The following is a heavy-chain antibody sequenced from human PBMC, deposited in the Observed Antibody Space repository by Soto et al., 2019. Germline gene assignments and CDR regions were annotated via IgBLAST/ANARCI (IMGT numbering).Heavy chain of an antibody. CDR2: ISYDGSNK. CDR1: GFTFSSYA. Sequence: GGSLRLSCAASGFTFSSYAMHWVRQAPGKGLEWVAVISYDGSNKYYADSVKGRFTISRDNSKNTLYLQMNSLRAEDTALYYCARVIVGANWGSGDAFDIGGQGTMVTVSS. CDR3: ARVIVGANWGSGDAFDI. J-gene: IGHJ3*02. V-gene: IGHV3-30*04. D-gene: IGHD7-27*01.